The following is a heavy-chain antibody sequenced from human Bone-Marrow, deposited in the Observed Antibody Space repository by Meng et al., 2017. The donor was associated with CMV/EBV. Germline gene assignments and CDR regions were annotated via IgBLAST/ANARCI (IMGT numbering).Heavy chain of an antibody. CDR1: GFTFSSYA. CDR2: ISGSGGST. V-gene: IGHV3-23*01. CDR3: AKVRGSGLIWFGEIDY. J-gene: IGHJ4*02. Sequence: GESLKISCAASGFTFSSYAMSWVRQAPGKGLEWVSAISGSGGSTYYADSVKGRFTISRDNSKNTLYLQMNSLRAEDTAVYYCAKVRGSGLIWFGEIDYWGQGTLVTVSS. D-gene: IGHD3-10*01.